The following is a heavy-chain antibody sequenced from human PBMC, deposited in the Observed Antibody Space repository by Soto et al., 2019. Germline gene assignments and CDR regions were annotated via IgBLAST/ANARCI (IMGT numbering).Heavy chain of an antibody. V-gene: IGHV2-5*02. CDR1: GFSLSTSGVG. CDR3: AHRISGWYYDY. Sequence: QITLKESGPTLVKPTQTLTLTCTFSGFSLSTSGVGVGWIRQPPGKALEWLALIYWDDDKRYSPSLKSRLTITKDTSKNQVVLTMTNMDPAATATYYCAHRISGWYYDYWGQGTLVTVSS. J-gene: IGHJ4*02. CDR2: IYWDDDK. D-gene: IGHD6-19*01.